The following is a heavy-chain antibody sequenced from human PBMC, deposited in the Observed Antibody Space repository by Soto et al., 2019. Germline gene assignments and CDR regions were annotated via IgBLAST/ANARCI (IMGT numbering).Heavy chain of an antibody. J-gene: IGHJ4*02. D-gene: IGHD2-15*01. CDR2: IWYDASKQ. CDR1: GFSFSVYG. CDR3: AAWAEGATEVH. Sequence: GSLRLSCEASGFSFSVYGMHWVRQAPGKGLEWVAVIWYDASKQFYAGSVEGRFTISRDNSKATLYLQMNSLRAEDTAVYYCAAWAEGATEVHWGQGTLVTVSS. V-gene: IGHV3-33*01.